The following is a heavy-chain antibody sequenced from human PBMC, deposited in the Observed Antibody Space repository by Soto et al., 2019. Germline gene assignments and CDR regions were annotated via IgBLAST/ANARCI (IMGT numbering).Heavy chain of an antibody. CDR3: ARHGYYYDSGSYYMPDY. J-gene: IGHJ4*02. Sequence: PGESLKISCKGSGYSFTSYWIGWVRQMPGKGLEWMGIIHPGDSHTIYCPSFQGQVTISVEKSITTAYLQWSSLKASDTAIYYCARHGYYYDSGSYYMPDYWGQGTLVTVSS. CDR2: IHPGDSHT. D-gene: IGHD3-10*01. V-gene: IGHV5-51*01. CDR1: GYSFTSYW.